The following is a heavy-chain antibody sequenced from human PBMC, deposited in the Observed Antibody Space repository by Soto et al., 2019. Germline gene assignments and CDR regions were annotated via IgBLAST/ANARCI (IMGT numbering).Heavy chain of an antibody. D-gene: IGHD5-18*01. CDR3: ARGGIQLWFYYYYGMDV. V-gene: IGHV4-34*01. Sequence: SETLSLTCAVYGGSFSGYYWSWIRQPPGKGLERIGEINHSGSTNYNPSLKSRVTISVDTSKNQFSLKLSSVTAADTAVYYRARGGIQLWFYYYYGMDVWGQGTTVTVSS. J-gene: IGHJ6*02. CDR2: INHSGST. CDR1: GGSFSGYY.